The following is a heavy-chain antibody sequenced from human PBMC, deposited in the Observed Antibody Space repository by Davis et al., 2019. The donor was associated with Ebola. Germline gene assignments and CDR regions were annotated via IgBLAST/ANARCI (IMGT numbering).Heavy chain of an antibody. CDR3: ARVGRYCTNGVCYRWFDP. CDR2: IWYDGSNK. D-gene: IGHD2-8*01. J-gene: IGHJ5*02. Sequence: GESLKISCAASGFTFSSYGMHWVRQAPGKGLEWVAVIWYDGSNKYYADSVTGRFTISRDNSKNTLYLQMNSLRAEDTAVYYCARVGRYCTNGVCYRWFDPWGQGTLVTVSS. CDR1: GFTFSSYG. V-gene: IGHV3-33*01.